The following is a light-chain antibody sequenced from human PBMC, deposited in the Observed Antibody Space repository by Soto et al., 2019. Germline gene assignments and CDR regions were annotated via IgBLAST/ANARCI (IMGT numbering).Light chain of an antibody. Sequence: DIQMTQSPSTLSASVGDRVSITCLASQSIGSWLAGYQQKPGKAHKLLIYRASILESEVPSRFSGRESGTEFTLIINCLQPDDFATYYLQQYNVYPWTFGQGTKVEIK. V-gene: IGKV1-5*03. CDR1: QSIGSW. J-gene: IGKJ1*01. CDR3: QQYNVYPWT. CDR2: RAS.